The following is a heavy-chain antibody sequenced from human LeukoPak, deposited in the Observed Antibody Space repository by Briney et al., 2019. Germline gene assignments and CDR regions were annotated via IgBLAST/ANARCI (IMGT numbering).Heavy chain of an antibody. V-gene: IGHV1-2*02. Sequence: EASVKVSCKASGCTFTGYCIHWVRQAPGQGLEWMGRINPNSGGTNYAQKFQGRVTMTRDTSISTAYMELSSLRSDDTAMYYCARIGGDYSNLNWFDPWGQGTLVTVSS. CDR3: ARIGGDYSNLNWFDP. CDR1: GCTFTGYC. CDR2: INPNSGGT. J-gene: IGHJ5*02. D-gene: IGHD4-11*01.